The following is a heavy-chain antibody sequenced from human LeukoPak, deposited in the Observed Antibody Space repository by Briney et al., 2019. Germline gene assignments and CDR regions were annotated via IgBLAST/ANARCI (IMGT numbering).Heavy chain of an antibody. CDR1: GYTFTGYY. V-gene: IGHV1-2*02. Sequence: ASVKVSCKASGYTFTGYYMHWVRQAPGQGLEWMGWINPNSGGTNYAQKFQGRVTMTRDTSISTAYMELRSLRSDDTAVYYCARDRGYYDSSGPNFDYWGQGTLVTVSS. D-gene: IGHD3-22*01. CDR3: ARDRGYYDSSGPNFDY. J-gene: IGHJ4*02. CDR2: INPNSGGT.